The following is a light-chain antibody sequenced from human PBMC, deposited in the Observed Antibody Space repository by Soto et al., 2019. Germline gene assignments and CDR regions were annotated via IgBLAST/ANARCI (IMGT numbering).Light chain of an antibody. CDR1: QSVSSY. V-gene: IGKV3-11*01. J-gene: IGKJ2*01. CDR2: DAS. Sequence: EIVLTQSPATLSLSPGERATLSCRASQSVSSYLAWYQQKPGQAPRLLIYDASNRATGIPARFSGRGSVTDFTPAISSILPVDVVVDYCQQRSNWPPEYTFGQGTKLEIK. CDR3: QQRSNWPPEYT.